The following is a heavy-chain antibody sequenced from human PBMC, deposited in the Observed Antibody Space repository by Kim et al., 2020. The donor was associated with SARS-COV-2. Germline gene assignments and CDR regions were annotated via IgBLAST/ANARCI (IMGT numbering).Heavy chain of an antibody. CDR1: GYTFSNYW. CDR2: IYPGDSDT. J-gene: IGHJ4*02. V-gene: IGHV5-51*01. D-gene: IGHD6-19*01. CDR3: ARHIAVIGKNGYFDS. Sequence: GESLKISCKASGYTFSNYWIGWVRQMPGQGLEWMGIIYPGDSDTEYNPSFEGQVTTTADESISTAYLQWNSLTASDSAKYYCARHIAVIGKNGYFDSWGQGILVTVSS.